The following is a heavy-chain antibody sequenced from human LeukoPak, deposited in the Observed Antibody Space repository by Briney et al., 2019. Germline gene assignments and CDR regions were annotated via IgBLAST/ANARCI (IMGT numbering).Heavy chain of an antibody. J-gene: IGHJ6*03. CDR2: ITSDSRYM. D-gene: IGHD1-1*01. Sequence: GGSLRLSCAASGFSFSTYNMNWVRQAPGKGLEWVSSITSDSRYMYYADSVKGRFTISRDNAKNSLYLQMNSLRAEDTAVYYCAREPTTYYYMDVWGKGTTVTVSS. CDR3: AREPTTYYYMDV. V-gene: IGHV3-21*01. CDR1: GFSFSTYN.